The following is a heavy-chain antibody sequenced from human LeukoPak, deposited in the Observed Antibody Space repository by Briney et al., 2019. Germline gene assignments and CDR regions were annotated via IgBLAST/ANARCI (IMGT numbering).Heavy chain of an antibody. Sequence: GGSLRLSCVVSGFTFSSYWMSWVRQAPGKGLEWVANIKQDGSEKYYVDSVKGRFTMSRDNAKNSLYLQMNSLRAEDTAVYYCAKVQWELRGVGSYFEYWGQGALVAVSS. D-gene: IGHD1-26*01. J-gene: IGHJ4*02. CDR1: GFTFSSYW. V-gene: IGHV3-7*01. CDR2: IKQDGSEK. CDR3: AKVQWELRGVGSYFEY.